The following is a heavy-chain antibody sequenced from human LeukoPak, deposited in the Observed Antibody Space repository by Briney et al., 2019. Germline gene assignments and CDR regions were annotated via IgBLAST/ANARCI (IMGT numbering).Heavy chain of an antibody. D-gene: IGHD6-19*01. CDR1: GFTFSSYS. Sequence: LPGGSLRLSCAASGFTFSSYSMNWVRQGPGNGLEWVSAIRPDGDRTYYANSVRGRFTISRDNSKDTVYLQINGLRVEDTAVYYCAREQSGTRGWYTVDYWGQGTLVTVSS. CDR2: IRPDGDRT. J-gene: IGHJ4*02. CDR3: AREQSGTRGWYTVDY. V-gene: IGHV3-23*01.